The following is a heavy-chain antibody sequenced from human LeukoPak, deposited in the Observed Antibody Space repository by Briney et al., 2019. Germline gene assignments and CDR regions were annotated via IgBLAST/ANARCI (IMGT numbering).Heavy chain of an antibody. J-gene: IGHJ3*02. CDR1: GFTFSSYG. CDR3: ARDVSKAFDI. V-gene: IGHV3-48*04. CDR2: ISSSGSTI. Sequence: GGSLRLSCAASGFTFSSYGMHWVRQAPGKGLEWVSYISSSGSTIYYADSVKGRFTISRDNAKNSLYLQMNSLRAEDTAVYYCARDVSKAFDIWGQGTMVTVSS.